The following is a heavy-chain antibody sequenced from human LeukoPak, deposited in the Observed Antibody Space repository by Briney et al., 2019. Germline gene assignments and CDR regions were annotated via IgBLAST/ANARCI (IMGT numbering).Heavy chain of an antibody. CDR1: LDSTTSNF. J-gene: IGHJ4*02. CDR2: IHRSGSP. Sequence: SETLSLTCTVSLDSTTSNFWSWVRQPPGKVLEWIGEIHRSGSPNYNPSLQSRVTISIDRSRNQIVLEVSSVTAADTAVYYCAREILGGFNPGAYWGQGILVTVSS. D-gene: IGHD1-14*01. CDR3: AREILGGFNPGAY. V-gene: IGHV4-4*02.